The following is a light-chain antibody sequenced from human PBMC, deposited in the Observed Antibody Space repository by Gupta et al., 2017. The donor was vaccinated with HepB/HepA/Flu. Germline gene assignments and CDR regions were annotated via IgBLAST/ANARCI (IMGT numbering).Light chain of an antibody. CDR2: AAS. J-gene: IGKJ4*01. CDR3: QQANSFPLLT. Sequence: EIHMTESSSYVVAVAGDRVTITCRASQGISSWLAWYQQKPGKAPKLLIYAASSLQSGVPSRFSGSGSGTDFTLTISSLQPEDFATYYCQQANSFPLLTFGGGTKVEIK. CDR1: QGISSW. V-gene: IGKV1-12*01.